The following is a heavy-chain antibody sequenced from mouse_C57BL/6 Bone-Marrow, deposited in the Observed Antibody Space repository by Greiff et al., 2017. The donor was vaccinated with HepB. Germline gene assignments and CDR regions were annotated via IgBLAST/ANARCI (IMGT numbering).Heavy chain of an antibody. V-gene: IGHV1-55*01. CDR3: ARRAYYGSSLFAY. D-gene: IGHD1-1*01. CDR1: GYTFTSYW. J-gene: IGHJ3*01. CDR2: IYPGSGST. Sequence: VQLQQSGAELVKPGASVKMSCKASGYTFTSYWITWVKQRPGQGLEWIGDIYPGSGSTNYNEKFKSKATLTVDTSSSTAYMQLSSLTSEDSAVYYCARRAYYGSSLFAYWGQGTLVTVSA.